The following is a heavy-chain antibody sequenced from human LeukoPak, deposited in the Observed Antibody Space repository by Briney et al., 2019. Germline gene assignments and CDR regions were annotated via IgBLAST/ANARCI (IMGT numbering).Heavy chain of an antibody. J-gene: IGHJ4*02. CDR2: IYYSGST. Sequence: SETLSLTCTVSGGSISSYYWGWIRQPPGKGLEWIGSIYYSGSTYYNPSLKSRVTISVDTSKNQFSLKLSSVTAADTAVYYCARDIAVAGTVDYWGQGTLVTVSS. D-gene: IGHD6-19*01. V-gene: IGHV4-39*07. CDR3: ARDIAVAGTVDY. CDR1: GGSISSYY.